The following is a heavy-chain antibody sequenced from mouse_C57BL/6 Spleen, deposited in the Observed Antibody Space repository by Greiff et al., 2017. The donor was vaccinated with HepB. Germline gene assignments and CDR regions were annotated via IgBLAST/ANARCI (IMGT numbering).Heavy chain of an antibody. V-gene: IGHV3-6*01. J-gene: IGHJ1*03. CDR2: ISYDGSN. CDR1: GYSITSGYY. Sequence: VQLKESGPGLVKPSQSLSLTCSVTGYSITSGYYWNWMRQFPGNKLEWMGYISYDGSNNYNPSLKNRISITRDTSKNQFFLKLNSVTTEDTATYYCARWGSMITGGYFDVWGTGTTVTVSS. D-gene: IGHD2-4*01. CDR3: ARWGSMITGGYFDV.